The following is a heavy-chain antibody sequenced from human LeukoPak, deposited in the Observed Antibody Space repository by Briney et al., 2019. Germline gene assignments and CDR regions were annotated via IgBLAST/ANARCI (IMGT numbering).Heavy chain of an antibody. CDR2: INPNSGGT. Sequence: GASVKVSCKASGYTFTGYYMHWVRQAPGQGLEWMGWINPNSGGTNYAQKFQGWVTMTRDTSISTAYMELSSLRSEDTAVYYCARDGGYCSSTSCSHFDYWGQGTLVTVSS. CDR1: GYTFTGYY. J-gene: IGHJ4*02. CDR3: ARDGGYCSSTSCSHFDY. V-gene: IGHV1-2*04. D-gene: IGHD2-2*01.